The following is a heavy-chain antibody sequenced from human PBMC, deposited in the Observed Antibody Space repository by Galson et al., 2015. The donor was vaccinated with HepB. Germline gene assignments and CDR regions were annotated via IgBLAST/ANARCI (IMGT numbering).Heavy chain of an antibody. CDR1: GFTFSNYG. Sequence: LRLSCAASGFTFSNYGMHWVRQAPGKGLEWVAAISSDGSNKYYGDSVKGRFTISRDNSKDTLYLQMKSLRADDTAVYFCASRGVWGSYRLYYFDYWGQGTLVTVSS. V-gene: IGHV3-30*03. J-gene: IGHJ4*02. D-gene: IGHD3-16*01. CDR3: ASRGVWGSYRLYYFDY. CDR2: ISSDGSNK.